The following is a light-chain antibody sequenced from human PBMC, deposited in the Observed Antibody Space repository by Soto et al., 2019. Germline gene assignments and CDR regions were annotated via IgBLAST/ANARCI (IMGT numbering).Light chain of an antibody. V-gene: IGLV2-11*01. CDR1: SSDVGAYDY. Sequence: QSALTQPRSVSESPGQSVTISCTGTSSDVGAYDYVSWYQQHPGKAPQLMIYDVTKRPSGVPHRFSGSRSGNTASLTISGLQAEDDADYYCCSYAGSYTWVFGGGPKVTVL. CDR3: CSYAGSYTWV. J-gene: IGLJ2*01. CDR2: DVT.